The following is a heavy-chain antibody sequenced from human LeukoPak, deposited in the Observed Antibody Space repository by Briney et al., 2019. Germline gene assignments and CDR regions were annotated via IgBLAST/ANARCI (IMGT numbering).Heavy chain of an antibody. J-gene: IGHJ4*02. CDR3: ARSSERKYYFDY. Sequence: GGSLRLSCATSGFTFTNYWMNWVRQAPGKGLEWVANINQDGSDKYYVDCVKGRFTISRDNSKNTLYLQMNSLRAEDTAVYYCARSSERKYYFDYWGQGTLVTVSS. D-gene: IGHD3-22*01. CDR2: INQDGSDK. CDR1: GFTFTNYW. V-gene: IGHV3-7*03.